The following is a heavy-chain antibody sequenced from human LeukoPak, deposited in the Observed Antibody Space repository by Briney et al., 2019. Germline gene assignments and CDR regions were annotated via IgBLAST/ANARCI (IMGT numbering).Heavy chain of an antibody. Sequence: GESLKISCKGSGYSFTSYWIGWVRQMPGKGLEWMGIIYPGDSDTRYSPSFQGQVTISADKSISTAYLQWSSLKASDTAMYYCARGTYYDSSGYAGCLLYWGQGTLVTVSS. V-gene: IGHV5-51*01. J-gene: IGHJ4*02. D-gene: IGHD3-22*01. CDR1: GYSFTSYW. CDR3: ARGTYYDSSGYAGCLLY. CDR2: IYPGDSDT.